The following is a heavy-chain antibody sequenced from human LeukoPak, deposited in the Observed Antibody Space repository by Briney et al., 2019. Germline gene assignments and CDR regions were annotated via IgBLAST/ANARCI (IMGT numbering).Heavy chain of an antibody. J-gene: IGHJ5*02. Sequence: GASVKVSCKASGYTFTSYGISWVQQAPGQGLEWMGWISAYNGNTNYAQKLQGRVTMTTDTSTSTAYMELRSLRSDDTAVYYCARDRTYYDFWSGYYSVNWFDPWGQGTLVTVSS. CDR2: ISAYNGNT. CDR3: ARDRTYYDFWSGYYSVNWFDP. V-gene: IGHV1-18*01. CDR1: GYTFTSYG. D-gene: IGHD3-3*01.